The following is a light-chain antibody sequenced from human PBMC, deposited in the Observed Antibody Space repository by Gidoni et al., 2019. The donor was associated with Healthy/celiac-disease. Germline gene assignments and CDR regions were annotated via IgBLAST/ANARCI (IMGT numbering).Light chain of an antibody. J-gene: IGKJ4*01. Sequence: DIVMTQSPDSLAVSPGVRATINCKSSQSVLYSSNNKNYLAWYKQKPGQPPKLLIYWASTRESGVPDRFSGSGSGTDFTLTISSLQAEDVAVYYCQQYYITPPTFGGGTKVEIK. CDR3: QQYYITPPT. V-gene: IGKV4-1*01. CDR2: WAS. CDR1: QSVLYSSNNKNY.